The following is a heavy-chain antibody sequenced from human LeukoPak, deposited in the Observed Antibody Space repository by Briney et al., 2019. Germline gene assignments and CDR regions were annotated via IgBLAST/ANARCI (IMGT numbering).Heavy chain of an antibody. Sequence: SETLSLTCTVSGYSISSGYYWGWIRQPPGKGLEWIGSIYHSGSTYYNPSLKSRVTISVDTSKNQFSLKLSSVTAADTAVYYCARAALGFDPWGQGTLVTVSS. D-gene: IGHD1-26*01. CDR1: GYSISSGYY. V-gene: IGHV4-38-2*02. CDR2: IYHSGST. CDR3: ARAALGFDP. J-gene: IGHJ5*02.